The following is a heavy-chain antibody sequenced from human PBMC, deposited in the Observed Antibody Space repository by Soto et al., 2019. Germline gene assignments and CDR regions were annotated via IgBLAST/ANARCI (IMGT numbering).Heavy chain of an antibody. V-gene: IGHV2-5*01. CDR2: IYWNDDK. CDR3: AHRRSRSYGYNNWFDT. CDR1: GFSLSTSGVG. Sequence: SGPTLVNPTQTLTLTCTFSGFSLSTSGVGVGWIRQPPGKALEWLALIYWNDDKRYSPSLKSRLTITKDTSKNQVVLTITNMDPVDTATYYCAHRRSRSYGYNNWFDTWGHGTLDPVSS. J-gene: IGHJ5*01. D-gene: IGHD5-18*01.